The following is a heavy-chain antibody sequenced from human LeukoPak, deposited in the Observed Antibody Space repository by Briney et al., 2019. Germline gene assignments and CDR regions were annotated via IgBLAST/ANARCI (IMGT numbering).Heavy chain of an antibody. J-gene: IGHJ6*03. CDR2: ISYEGSNK. CDR1: GFTFSSYG. D-gene: IGHD2-8*01. V-gene: IGHV3-30*18. CDR3: AKDLMXWAIPGRRYYYYMDV. Sequence: GGSLRLSCAASGFTFSSYGMHWVRQAPGKGLEGVAVISYEGSNKYYADSVKGRFTISRDNSKNTLYLQMNSLRAEDTAVYYCAKDLMXWAIPGRRYYYYMDVWGKGTTVTVSS.